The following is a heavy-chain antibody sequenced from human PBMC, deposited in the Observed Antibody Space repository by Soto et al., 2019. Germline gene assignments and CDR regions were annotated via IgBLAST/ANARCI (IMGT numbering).Heavy chain of an antibody. V-gene: IGHV3-33*01. D-gene: IGHD6-19*01. CDR1: GFTFSDYG. J-gene: IGHJ4*02. Sequence: QVELVESGGGVVQPGRSLRLSCAASGFTFSDYGIHWVRQAPGKGLEWVAVIWYDGSNKYYADSVKGRFTISRDNSKNTLYLQMNSLRVEDTAVYYCSRAGSGWAFDYWAQGTLVTVSS. CDR2: IWYDGSNK. CDR3: SRAGSGWAFDY.